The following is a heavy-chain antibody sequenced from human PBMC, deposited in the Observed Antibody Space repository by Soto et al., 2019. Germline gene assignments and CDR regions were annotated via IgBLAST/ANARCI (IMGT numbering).Heavy chain of an antibody. V-gene: IGHV3-30*18. CDR2: ISYDGSNK. J-gene: IGHJ5*02. CDR1: GFTFSSYG. D-gene: IGHD2-8*02. CDR3: AKDGRVVYAIPTYNWFDP. Sequence: GAALRLSCAASGFTFSSYGMHWGRQAPGKGLEWVAVISYDGSNKYYADSVKGRFTSSRDNSKNTLYLQMNSLRAEDTAVYYWAKDGRVVYAIPTYNWFDPWGQGTLVTVSS.